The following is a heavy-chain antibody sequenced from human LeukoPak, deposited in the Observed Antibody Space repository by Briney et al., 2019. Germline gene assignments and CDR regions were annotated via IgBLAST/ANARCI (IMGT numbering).Heavy chain of an antibody. Sequence: SVKVSCKASGGTFSSYAISWVRQAPGQGLEWMGGIIPIFGTANYAQKFQGRVTITADESTSTAYMELSSLRSEDTAVYYCARGYCYNSNCYGNFDFWGQGTLVTVSS. J-gene: IGHJ4*02. D-gene: IGHD2-2*01. CDR2: IIPIFGTA. CDR1: GGTFSSYA. V-gene: IGHV1-69*13. CDR3: ARGYCYNSNCYGNFDF.